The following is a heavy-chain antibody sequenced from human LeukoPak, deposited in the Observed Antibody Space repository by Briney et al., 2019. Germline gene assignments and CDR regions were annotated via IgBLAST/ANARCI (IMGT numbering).Heavy chain of an antibody. Sequence: SETLSLTCTVSGGSISSSSYYWTWIRQPPGKGLEWIGSIYYSGSTYYNPSLKSRVTISVDTSKIQFSPKLNSVTAADTAVYYCAGGVVVAATPGHFDYWGQGTLVTVSS. CDR2: IYYSGST. V-gene: IGHV4-39*01. D-gene: IGHD2-15*01. CDR1: GGSISSSSYY. J-gene: IGHJ4*02. CDR3: AGGVVVAATPGHFDY.